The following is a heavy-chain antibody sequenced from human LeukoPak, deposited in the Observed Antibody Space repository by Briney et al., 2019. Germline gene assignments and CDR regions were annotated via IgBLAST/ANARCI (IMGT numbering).Heavy chain of an antibody. CDR2: ISSSSSYI. Sequence: GGSLRLSCAASGFTFSSYSMNWVRQAPGKGLEWVSSISSSSSYIYYADSVKGRFTISRDNAKNSLYLQMNSLRAEDTAVYYCAREGQWELPYFDYWGQGTLVTVSS. J-gene: IGHJ4*02. V-gene: IGHV3-21*01. CDR3: AREGQWELPYFDY. D-gene: IGHD1-26*01. CDR1: GFTFSSYS.